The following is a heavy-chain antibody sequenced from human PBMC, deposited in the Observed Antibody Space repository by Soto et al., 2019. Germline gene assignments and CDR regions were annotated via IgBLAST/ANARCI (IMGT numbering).Heavy chain of an antibody. CDR3: ATDYYGSGSYYKVNYYGMDV. D-gene: IGHD3-10*01. Sequence: ASVKVSCKVSGYTLTELSMHWVRQAPGKGLEWMGGFDPEDGETIYAQKFQGRVTMTEDTSTDTAYMELSSLRSEDTAVYYCATDYYGSGSYYKVNYYGMDVWGQGTTVTVSS. CDR1: GYTLTELS. V-gene: IGHV1-24*01. CDR2: FDPEDGET. J-gene: IGHJ6*02.